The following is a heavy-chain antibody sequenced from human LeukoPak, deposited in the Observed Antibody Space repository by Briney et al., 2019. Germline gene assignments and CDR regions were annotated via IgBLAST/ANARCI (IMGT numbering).Heavy chain of an antibody. CDR3: AKDRKTCSSTSCYTFPGCWFDP. CDR2: ISGSGGST. Sequence: PGGSLRLSCAASGFTFSSYAMSWVRQAPGKGLEWVSAISGSGGSTYYADSVEGRFTISRDNSKNTLYLQMNSLRAEDTAVYYCAKDRKTCSSTSCYTFPGCWFDPWGQGTLATVSS. CDR1: GFTFSSYA. V-gene: IGHV3-23*01. J-gene: IGHJ5*02. D-gene: IGHD2-2*02.